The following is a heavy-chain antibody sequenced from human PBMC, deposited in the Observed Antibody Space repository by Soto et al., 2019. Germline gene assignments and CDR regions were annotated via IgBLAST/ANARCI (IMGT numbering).Heavy chain of an antibody. V-gene: IGHV5-51*01. CDR1: RYNLTNSLSNYW. Sequence: GAALKISYKGSRYNLTNSLSNYWIGWVRQMPGKGLEWMGIIYPAASDIRYNPSFQGQITISADKSTSTAYLQWSSLKASDTAMYYCMSLLFCVVGVLELLHHQGQGSLV. CDR2: IYPAASDI. CDR3: MSLLFCVVGVLELLHH. J-gene: IGHJ1*01. D-gene: IGHD3-10*01.